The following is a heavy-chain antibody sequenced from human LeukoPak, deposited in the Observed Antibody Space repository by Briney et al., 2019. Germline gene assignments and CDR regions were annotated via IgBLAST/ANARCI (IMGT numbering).Heavy chain of an antibody. CDR1: GFTFSSYG. J-gene: IGHJ6*02. CDR2: ISNSGGST. V-gene: IGHV3-23*01. D-gene: IGHD6-13*01. CDR3: AREPWSAAGYNALDV. Sequence: PGGSLRLSCAASGFTFSSYGMSWVRQAPGKGLEWVSAISNSGGSTPYADSVKGRFTISRDNSKNTLYLQMNSLRGEDTAVYYCAREPWSAAGYNALDVWGQGTTVTVSS.